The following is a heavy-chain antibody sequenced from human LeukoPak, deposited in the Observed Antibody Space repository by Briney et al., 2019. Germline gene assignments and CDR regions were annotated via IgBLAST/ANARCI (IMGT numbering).Heavy chain of an antibody. CDR3: ARGAVGYSSSTDY. Sequence: GGSLRLFCAASGFTFSSYGMHWVRQAPGKGLEWVAVIWYDGSNKYYADSVKGRFTISRDNSKNTLYLQMNSLRAEDTAVYYCARGAVGYSSSTDYWGQGTLVTVSS. CDR1: GFTFSSYG. CDR2: IWYDGSNK. D-gene: IGHD6-13*01. J-gene: IGHJ4*02. V-gene: IGHV3-33*01.